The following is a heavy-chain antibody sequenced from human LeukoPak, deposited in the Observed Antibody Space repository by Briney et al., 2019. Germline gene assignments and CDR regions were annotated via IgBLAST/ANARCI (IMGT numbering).Heavy chain of an antibody. D-gene: IGHD2-8*02. CDR1: GYTFTGYY. Sequence: ASVKVSWKASGYTFTGYYIHWVRQAPGQGLEWMGWINPNSGGTNYAQKFQGRVTMTRDTSISTANMEVSRLRSDDTAVYYCAVGVVSLVPDALDIWGQGTKVTVSS. CDR3: AVGVVSLVPDALDI. CDR2: INPNSGGT. J-gene: IGHJ3*02. V-gene: IGHV1-2*02.